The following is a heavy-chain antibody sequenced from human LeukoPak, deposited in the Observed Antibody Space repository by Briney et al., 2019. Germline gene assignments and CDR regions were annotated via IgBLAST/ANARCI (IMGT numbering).Heavy chain of an antibody. CDR1: GFTFSSNY. J-gene: IGHJ4*02. Sequence: PGGSLRLSCAASGFTFSSNYMSWVRQAPGKGLEWVSVIYSGGSTYYADSVKGRFTISRDNSKNTLYLQMNSLRAEDTAVYYCASLPPLANPNGYWGPGTLGTGSS. V-gene: IGHV3-53*01. CDR2: IYSGGST. CDR3: ASLPPLANPNGY. D-gene: IGHD1-14*01.